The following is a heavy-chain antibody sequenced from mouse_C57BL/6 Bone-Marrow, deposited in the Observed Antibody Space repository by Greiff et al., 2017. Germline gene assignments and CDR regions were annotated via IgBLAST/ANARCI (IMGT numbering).Heavy chain of an antibody. CDR2: INPNNGGT. D-gene: IGHD1-1*01. CDR3: AREPHYDGSSYDWYFDV. CDR1: GYTFTDYY. V-gene: IGHV1-26*01. Sequence: EVQLQQSGPELVKPGASVKISCKASGYTFTDYYMNWVKQSHGKSLEWIGDINPNNGGTSYNQKFKGKATLTVDKSSSTAYMELRSLTSEDSAVFYWAREPHYDGSSYDWYFDVWGRGTTVTVSS. J-gene: IGHJ1*03.